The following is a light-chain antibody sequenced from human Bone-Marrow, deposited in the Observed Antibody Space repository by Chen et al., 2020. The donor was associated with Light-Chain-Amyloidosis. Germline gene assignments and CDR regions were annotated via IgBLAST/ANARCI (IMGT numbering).Light chain of an antibody. J-gene: IGLJ1*01. CDR3: SSYAITNSLV. Sequence: QSPLTHPASVSASPGPSITITCTGTSSDVGGDNHVSWYQQHPDKAPKLMIYEVTNRPSWVPDRFSGSKSDNTASLTISGLQTEDEADYFCSSYAITNSLVFGSGTRVTVL. CDR1: SSDVGGDNH. V-gene: IGLV2-14*01. CDR2: EVT.